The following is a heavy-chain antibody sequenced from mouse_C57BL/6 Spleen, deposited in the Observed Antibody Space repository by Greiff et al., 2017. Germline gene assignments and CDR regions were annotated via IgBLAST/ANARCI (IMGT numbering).Heavy chain of an antibody. D-gene: IGHD1-1*01. CDR1: GYTFTSYW. V-gene: IGHV1-64*01. CDR3: ARDYGSSLYWYFDV. CDR2: IHPNSGST. J-gene: IGHJ1*03. Sequence: QVQLQQPGAELVKPGASVKLSCKASGYTFTSYWMHWVKQSPGQGLEWIGMIHPNSGSTNYNEKFKSKATLTVDKSSSTAYMQLSSLTSEDSAVYYCARDYGSSLYWYFDVWGTGTTVTVSS.